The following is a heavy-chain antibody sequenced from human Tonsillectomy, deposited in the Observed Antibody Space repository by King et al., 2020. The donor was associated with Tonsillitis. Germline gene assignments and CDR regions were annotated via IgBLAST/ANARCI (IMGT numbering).Heavy chain of an antibody. J-gene: IGHJ4*02. D-gene: IGHD5-24*01. CDR2: ISWNSGII. Sequence: VQLVESGGGLVQPGRSLRLSCAASGFTFDDYAMHWVRQGPGKGLEWVSSISWNSGIIDHADSVKGRFTISRDNAKNYLYLQMNRLRAEDTAPYYCFKGLESRRWGVPQTAFDYWGQGTQVFVSS. CDR1: GFTFDDYA. V-gene: IGHV3-9*01. CDR3: FKGLESRRWGVPQTAFDY.